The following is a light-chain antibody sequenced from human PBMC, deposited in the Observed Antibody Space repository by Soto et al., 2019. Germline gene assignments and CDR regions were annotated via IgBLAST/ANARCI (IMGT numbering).Light chain of an antibody. Sequence: DIELTQSQSSLSLAPWERVTLXYLASESISTNLAWYQQRPGQAPRLLIYGVSSRVTDIPARFSGGGSGTDFTLTITSLRTEDFGAYYCQQNNDWSRTFGQGTKVDIK. J-gene: IGKJ1*01. CDR3: QQNNDWSRT. CDR2: GVS. V-gene: IGKV3-15*01. CDR1: ESISTN.